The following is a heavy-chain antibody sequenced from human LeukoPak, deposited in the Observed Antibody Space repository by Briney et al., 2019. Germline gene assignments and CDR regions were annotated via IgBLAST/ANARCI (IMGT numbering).Heavy chain of an antibody. CDR2: IRSKAYGGTT. J-gene: IGHJ4*02. Sequence: GGSLRLSCTASGFTLGDYAMSWFRQAPGKGLEWVGFIRSKAYGGTTEYAASVKGRFTISRDDSKSIAYLQMNSLKTEDTAVYYCTREVGGFDYWGQGTLVTVSS. D-gene: IGHD1-26*01. V-gene: IGHV3-49*03. CDR3: TREVGGFDY. CDR1: GFTLGDYA.